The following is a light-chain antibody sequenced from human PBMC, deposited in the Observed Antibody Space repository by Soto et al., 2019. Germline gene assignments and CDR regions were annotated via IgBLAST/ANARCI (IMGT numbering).Light chain of an antibody. CDR2: GAF. CDR3: QQRSSWPVT. CDR1: QRVTSSY. Sequence: EIVLTQSPGTLSVSPGEGATLSCRASQRVTSSYLAWYQQKPGQAPRLLIYGAFSRAFGTPDRFSGSGSGTDFTLTITSLEAEDFALYFCQQRSSWPVTFGGGTKVDI. V-gene: IGKV3D-20*02. J-gene: IGKJ4*01.